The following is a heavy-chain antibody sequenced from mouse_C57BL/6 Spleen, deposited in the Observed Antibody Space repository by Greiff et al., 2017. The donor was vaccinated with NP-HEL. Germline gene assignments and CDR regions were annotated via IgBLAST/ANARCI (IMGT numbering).Heavy chain of an antibody. CDR1: GYTFTGSW. V-gene: IGHV1-9*01. CDR3: ESHYDGYAMDY. CDR2: ILPGSGSP. D-gene: IGHD1-2*01. J-gene: IGHJ4*01. Sequence: QVQLQQSGAELMKPGASVKLSCKATGYTFTGSWIEWVKPRPGHGLDLIGAILPGSGSPNYNEKFKGKATFTAETSSNTAYMQLSSLTTEDSAIDYCESHYDGYAMDYWGQGTSVTVSS.